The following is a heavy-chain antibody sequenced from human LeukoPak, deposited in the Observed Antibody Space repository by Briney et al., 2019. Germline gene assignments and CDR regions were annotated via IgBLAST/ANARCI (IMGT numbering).Heavy chain of an antibody. CDR3: ARDISGWAVAGSFDI. CDR1: GFTVSSNY. CDR2: IYSGGST. J-gene: IGHJ3*02. D-gene: IGHD6-19*01. Sequence: PVGSLRLSCAASGFTVSSNYMSWVRQAPGKGLEWVSVIYSGGSTYYADSVKGRFTISRDNSKNTLYLQMNSLRAEDTAVYYCARDISGWAVAGSFDIWGQGTMVTVSS. V-gene: IGHV3-66*02.